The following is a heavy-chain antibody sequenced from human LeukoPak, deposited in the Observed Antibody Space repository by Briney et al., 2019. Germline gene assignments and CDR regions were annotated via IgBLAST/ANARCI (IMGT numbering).Heavy chain of an antibody. CDR2: IRNDRIT. J-gene: IGHJ4*02. Sequence: GGSLRLSCVLSGLTFSDAWMSWVRQAPGKGLEWVGRIRNDRITDYAAPVQGRFSISRDNSKNTFHLQMNSLRTEDTGMYFCTWMATIFTVDYWGQGALVTVSS. D-gene: IGHD5-12*01. CDR1: GLTFSDAW. V-gene: IGHV3-15*01. CDR3: TWMATIFTVDY.